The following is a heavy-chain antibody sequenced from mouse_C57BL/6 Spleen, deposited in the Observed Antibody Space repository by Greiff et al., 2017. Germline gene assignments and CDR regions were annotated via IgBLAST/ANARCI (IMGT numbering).Heavy chain of an antibody. CDR2: IDPSDSET. D-gene: IGHD2-3*01. J-gene: IGHJ1*03. Sequence: QVQLQQSGAELVRPGSSVKLSCKASGYTFTSYWMHWVKQRPIQGLEWIGNIDPSDSETHYNQKFKDKATLTVDKSSSTAYMQLSSLTSEDSAVYYCARGGYYLNWYFDVWGTGTTVTVSS. V-gene: IGHV1-52*01. CDR3: ARGGYYLNWYFDV. CDR1: GYTFTSYW.